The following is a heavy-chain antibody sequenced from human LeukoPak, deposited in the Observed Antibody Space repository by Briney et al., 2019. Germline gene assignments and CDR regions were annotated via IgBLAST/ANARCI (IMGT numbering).Heavy chain of an antibody. CDR1: GYTFTSYG. V-gene: IGHV1-18*01. CDR2: ISTYNGNT. J-gene: IGHJ4*02. CDR3: ATFSYGGSEEDSDY. D-gene: IGHD5-12*01. Sequence: ASVKVSCKASGYTFTSYGISWVRQAPGQGLEWMGWISTYNGNTNSAQKFQSRVTMTTDTSTSTAYMDLRSLRSDDTAVYYCATFSYGGSEEDSDYWGQGTLVTVSS.